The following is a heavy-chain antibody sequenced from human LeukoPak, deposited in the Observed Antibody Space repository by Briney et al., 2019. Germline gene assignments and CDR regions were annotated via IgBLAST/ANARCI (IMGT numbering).Heavy chain of an antibody. CDR2: ISGSGYRT. CDR1: GFTFSSYA. J-gene: IGHJ4*02. Sequence: GGSLRLSCAASGFTFSSYAMRWVRQAPGKGVEWVSAISGSGYRTYYADSVKGRFTISTDNSKNTLYLQMNSLRAEDAAVYYCAKEAGYSGYDYPDYWGQGTLVTVSS. CDR3: AKEAGYSGYDYPDY. V-gene: IGHV3-23*01. D-gene: IGHD5-12*01.